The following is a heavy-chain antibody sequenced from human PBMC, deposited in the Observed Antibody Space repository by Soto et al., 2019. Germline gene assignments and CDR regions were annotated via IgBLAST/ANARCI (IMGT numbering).Heavy chain of an antibody. Sequence: GGSLRISFTASGFRFRNHAMHWVRQAPDKGLEWVAVISYDGSNKYYADSVKGRLTISRDNSKNTLYLQVDSLRGEDTAVYYCVREEYTKCYFDYWGQGTLVTVSS. CDR3: VREEYTKCYFDY. V-gene: IGHV3-30-3*01. J-gene: IGHJ4*01. CDR1: GFRFRNHA. CDR2: ISYDGSNK. D-gene: IGHD6-6*01.